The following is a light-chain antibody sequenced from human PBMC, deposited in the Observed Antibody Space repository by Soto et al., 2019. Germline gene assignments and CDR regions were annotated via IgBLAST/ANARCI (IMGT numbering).Light chain of an antibody. Sequence: QLVLTQSPSASASLGASVTLTCTLSSGHSSYAIAWHQQQPEKGPRYLMKLNSDGSHSKGDGIPDRFSGSSSGAERYLTIAGLQSDDEADYYCQTWGTVVFGGGTKLTVL. J-gene: IGLJ2*01. V-gene: IGLV4-69*01. CDR1: SGHSSYA. CDR3: QTWGTVV. CDR2: LNSDGSH.